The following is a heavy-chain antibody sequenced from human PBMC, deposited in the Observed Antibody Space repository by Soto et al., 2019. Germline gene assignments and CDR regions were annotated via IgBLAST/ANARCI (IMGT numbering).Heavy chain of an antibody. J-gene: IGHJ4*02. V-gene: IGHV3-7*01. CDR3: ARCSDFWSGYWPYYFDY. CDR2: IKQDGSEK. D-gene: IGHD3-3*01. CDR1: GFTFSSYW. Sequence: GGSLRLSCAASGFTFSSYWMSWVRQAPGKGLEWVANIKQDGSEKYYVDSVKGRFTISRDNAKNSLYLQMNSLRAEDTAVYYCARCSDFWSGYWPYYFDYWGQGTLVTVSS.